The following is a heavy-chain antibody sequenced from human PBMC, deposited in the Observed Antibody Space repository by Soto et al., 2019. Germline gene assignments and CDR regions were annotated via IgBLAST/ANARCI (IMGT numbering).Heavy chain of an antibody. Sequence: SETLSLTCTVSGGSISSYYWNWVRQPPGKGLEWIGYIHHSGSTNYNPSLKIRVTISVDTSKNQFSLKLSSVTAADTAVYYCARAPSTYSSSFGDYFYYGMDVWGQGTTVTVSS. CDR1: GGSISSYY. J-gene: IGHJ6*02. V-gene: IGHV4-59*01. CDR2: IHHSGST. D-gene: IGHD6-6*01. CDR3: ARAPSTYSSSFGDYFYYGMDV.